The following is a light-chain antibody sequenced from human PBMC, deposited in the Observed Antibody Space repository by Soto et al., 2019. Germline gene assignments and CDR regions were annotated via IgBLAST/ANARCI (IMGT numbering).Light chain of an antibody. Sequence: EIVMTQSPATLSVSPGERATLSCRASQSVSSNLAWYQQKPGQAPRLLIYGASTRVTGIPARFSGSGSGTEFTLTISSLQSEDFAVYYCKHYNNWPPWTFGQGTKVEIK. CDR1: QSVSSN. V-gene: IGKV3-15*01. CDR3: KHYNNWPPWT. J-gene: IGKJ1*01. CDR2: GAS.